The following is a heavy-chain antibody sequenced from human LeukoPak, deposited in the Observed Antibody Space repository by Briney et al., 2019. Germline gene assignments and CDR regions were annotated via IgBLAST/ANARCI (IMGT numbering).Heavy chain of an antibody. D-gene: IGHD5-24*01. V-gene: IGHV1-69*04. CDR2: IIPILGIA. J-gene: IGHJ4*02. CDR1: GYTFTSYG. Sequence: SVKVSCKASGYTFTSYGISWVRQAPGQGLEWMGRIIPILGIANYAQKFQGRVTITADKSTSTAYMELSSLRSEDTAVYYCARVTVDGYNYDYWGQGTLVTVSS. CDR3: ARVTVDGYNYDY.